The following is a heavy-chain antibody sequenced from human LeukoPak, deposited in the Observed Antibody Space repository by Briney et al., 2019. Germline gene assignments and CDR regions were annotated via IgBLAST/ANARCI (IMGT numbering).Heavy chain of an antibody. V-gene: IGHV4-59*01. CDR2: IHYSGSS. D-gene: IGHD1-26*01. Sequence: SETLSLTCTVSGGSISGYYWGWIRQPPGKGLEWIAYIHYSGSSKYSPSLKSRVTTSVDMPKNQFSLKLSSVTAADTAVYYCARTYSGSYHGIWFDPWGQGTLVTVSS. J-gene: IGHJ5*02. CDR3: ARTYSGSYHGIWFDP. CDR1: GGSISGYY.